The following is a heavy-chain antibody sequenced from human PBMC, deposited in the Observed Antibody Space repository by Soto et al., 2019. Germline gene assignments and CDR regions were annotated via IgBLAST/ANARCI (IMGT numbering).Heavy chain of an antibody. CDR2: INAGNGNT. CDR1: GYTFTSYA. Sequence: ASVKVSCKASGYTFTSYAMHWVRQAPGQRLEWMGWINAGNGNTKYSQKFQGRVTITRDTSASTAYMELSSLRSEDTAVYYCARSRHVVPAANEDYVDVWGKGTTVTVSS. V-gene: IGHV1-3*01. CDR3: ARSRHVVPAANEDYVDV. D-gene: IGHD2-2*01. J-gene: IGHJ6*03.